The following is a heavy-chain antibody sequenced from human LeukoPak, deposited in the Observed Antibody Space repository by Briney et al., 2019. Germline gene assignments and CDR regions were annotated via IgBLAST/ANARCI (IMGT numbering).Heavy chain of an antibody. CDR3: ARGPSWRITMVRGVYFDY. V-gene: IGHV4-30-4*01. D-gene: IGHD3-10*01. Sequence: PSETLSLTCTVSGGSISSYYWSWIRQPPGKGLEWIGYIYYSGSTYYNPSLKSRVTISVDTSKNQFSLKLSSVTAADTAVYYCARGPSWRITMVRGVYFDYWGQGTLVTVSS. J-gene: IGHJ4*02. CDR2: IYYSGST. CDR1: GGSISSYY.